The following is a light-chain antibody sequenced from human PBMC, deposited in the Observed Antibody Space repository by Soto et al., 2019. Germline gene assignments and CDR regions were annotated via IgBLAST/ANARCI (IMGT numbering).Light chain of an antibody. Sequence: SYELTQPPSVSVAPGQTARITCGGNNIGGKTVHWYQQKPRQAPVLVVYDDSDRPSGIPERFSGSNSGNTATLTISRVEAGDEADYYCQVWDSSSDPIFGGGTKLTVL. J-gene: IGLJ2*01. V-gene: IGLV3-21*02. CDR2: DDS. CDR3: QVWDSSSDPI. CDR1: NIGGKT.